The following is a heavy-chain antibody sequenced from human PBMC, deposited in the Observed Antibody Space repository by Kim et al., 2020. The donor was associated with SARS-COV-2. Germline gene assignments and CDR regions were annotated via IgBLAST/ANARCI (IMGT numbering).Heavy chain of an antibody. V-gene: IGHV3-23*01. CDR2: ISGSGGST. CDR1: GFTFSSYA. Sequence: GGSLRLSCAASGFTFSSYAMSWVRQAPGKGLEWVSAISGSGGSTYYADSVKGRFTISRDNSKNTLYLQMNSLRAEDTAVYYCAKATYYYDSSGQDAFDIWGQGTMVTVSS. J-gene: IGHJ3*02. D-gene: IGHD3-22*01. CDR3: AKATYYYDSSGQDAFDI.